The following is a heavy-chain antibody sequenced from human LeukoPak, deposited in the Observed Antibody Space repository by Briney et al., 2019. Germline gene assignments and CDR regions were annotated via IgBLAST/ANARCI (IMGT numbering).Heavy chain of an antibody. CDR3: AREYGDRFDY. CDR1: GYTFTSYG. J-gene: IGHJ4*02. CDR2: ISAYNGNT. D-gene: IGHD4-17*01. Sequence: ASVKVSCKASGYTFTSYGIIWVRQAPGQGLEWVGWISAYNGNTNYAQKLQGRDTMTTDTSTSTAYMELRSLRSDDTAVYYCAREYGDRFDYWGQGTLVTVSS. V-gene: IGHV1-18*01.